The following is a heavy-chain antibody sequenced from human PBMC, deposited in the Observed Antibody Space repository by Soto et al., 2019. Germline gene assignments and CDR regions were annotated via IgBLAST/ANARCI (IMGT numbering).Heavy chain of an antibody. J-gene: IGHJ4*02. CDR1: GGSITSGTYY. D-gene: IGHD3-3*01. CDR2: IYYDGNT. CDR3: ARSSIKPQVFMYPFDS. V-gene: IGHV4-39*01. Sequence: SETLSLTCTVSGGSITSGTYYWGWVRQPPGKGLEWIGSIYYDGNTYYNPSLKGRVTISLDTSKNQFSLRLNSVTAADTAVYYCARSSIKPQVFMYPFDSWSQRTLVTVSS.